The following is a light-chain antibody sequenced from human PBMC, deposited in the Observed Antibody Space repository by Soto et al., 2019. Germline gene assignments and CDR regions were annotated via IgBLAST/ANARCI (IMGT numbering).Light chain of an antibody. CDR3: AAWAPRLTAVV. CDR2: SNS. CDR1: STNIGRNT. Sequence: QSVLTQPPSASGTPGQRGSISCSGSSTNIGRNTVIWYQQVRGTTPKVLIYSNSQRPSGVPDRFSGSKSGTSASLAISVLQSDHDAHYYCAAWAPRLTAVVFGRGTKVTLL. J-gene: IGLJ6*01. V-gene: IGLV1-44*01.